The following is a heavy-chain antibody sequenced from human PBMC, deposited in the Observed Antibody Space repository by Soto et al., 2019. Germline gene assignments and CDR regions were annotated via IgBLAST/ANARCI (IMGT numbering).Heavy chain of an antibody. V-gene: IGHV4-34*01. CDR2: INHSGST. D-gene: IGHD1-1*01. CDR1: GGSFSGYY. Sequence: ETLSLTCTVYGGSFSGYYWSWIRQPPGKGLEWIGEINHSGSTNYNPSLKSRVTISVDTSKNQFSLKLSSVTAADTAVYYCARAGERRLYYYYGMDVWGQGTTVTVSS. J-gene: IGHJ6*02. CDR3: ARAGERRLYYYYGMDV.